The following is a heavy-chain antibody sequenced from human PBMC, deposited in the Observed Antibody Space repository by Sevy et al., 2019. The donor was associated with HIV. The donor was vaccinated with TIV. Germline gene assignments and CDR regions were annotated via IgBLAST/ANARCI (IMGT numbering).Heavy chain of an antibody. CDR1: GFTFSNAW. CDR2: IKSKTDGGTT. Sequence: GGSLRLSCAAPGFTFSNAWMSWVRQAPGKGLEWVGRIKSKTDGGTTDYAAPVKGRFTISRDDSKNTLYLQMNSLKTEDTAVYYCTTRIPNLYYYYYYMDVWGKGTTVTVSS. V-gene: IGHV3-15*01. J-gene: IGHJ6*03. CDR3: TTRIPNLYYYYYYMDV. D-gene: IGHD2-15*01.